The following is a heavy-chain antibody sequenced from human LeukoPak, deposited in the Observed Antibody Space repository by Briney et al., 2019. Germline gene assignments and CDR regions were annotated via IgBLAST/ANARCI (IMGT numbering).Heavy chain of an antibody. V-gene: IGHV4-34*01. CDR3: ARGAPPYCSGGSCYSAFDI. Sequence: SETLSLTCAVYGGSFSGYYWSWIRQPPGKGLEWIGEINHSGSTNYNPSLKSRVTISVDTSKNQFSLKLSSVTAADTAVYYCARGAPPYCSGGSCYSAFDIWGQGTMVTVSS. D-gene: IGHD2-15*01. J-gene: IGHJ3*02. CDR2: INHSGST. CDR1: GGSFSGYY.